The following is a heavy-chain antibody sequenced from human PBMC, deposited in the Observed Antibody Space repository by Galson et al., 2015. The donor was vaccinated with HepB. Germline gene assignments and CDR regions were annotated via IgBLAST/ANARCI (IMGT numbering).Heavy chain of an antibody. CDR2: ISGSGGST. V-gene: IGHV3-23*01. Sequence: SLRLSCAASGFTFSSHAMNCVRQAPGKGLEWVSVISGSGGSTYYADSVKGRFTISRDNSKNTLSLQMNSLRAEDTALYYCAKSGQWLRGGYFDYWGQGTLVTVSS. CDR1: GFTFSSHA. J-gene: IGHJ4*02. D-gene: IGHD6-19*01. CDR3: AKSGQWLRGGYFDY.